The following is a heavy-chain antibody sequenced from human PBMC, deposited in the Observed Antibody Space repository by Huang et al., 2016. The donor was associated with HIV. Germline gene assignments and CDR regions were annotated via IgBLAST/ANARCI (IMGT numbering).Heavy chain of an antibody. D-gene: IGHD6-13*01. V-gene: IGHV3-11*01. CDR3: ARAGLAAAGAFDD. J-gene: IGHJ3*01. CDR2: ISNSGGDI. Sequence: QVHLVESGGGLVKPGGSLRVSCAASGFKFMAYYMSWVRQWPGKGRELVSYISNSGGDIYYADSVKGRFTISRDNAKNSLNLQMNNLRADDTGIDFCARAGLAAAGAFDDWGSGTQITVSS. CDR1: GFKFMAYY.